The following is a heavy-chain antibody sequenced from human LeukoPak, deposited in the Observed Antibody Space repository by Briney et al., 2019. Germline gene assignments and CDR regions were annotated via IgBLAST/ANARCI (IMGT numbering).Heavy chain of an antibody. CDR1: GGSISSSSYF. CDR3: ARRGGVGPFDY. V-gene: IGHV4-39*01. CDR2: IYYSGST. D-gene: IGHD1-26*01. Sequence: SETLSLTCTASGGSISSSSYFWGWIRQPPERGLEWIGSIYYSGSTYYNPSLQSRVTISVDTSKNQFSLKLSSVTAADTAVYYCARRGGVGPFDYWGQGTLVTVSS. J-gene: IGHJ4*02.